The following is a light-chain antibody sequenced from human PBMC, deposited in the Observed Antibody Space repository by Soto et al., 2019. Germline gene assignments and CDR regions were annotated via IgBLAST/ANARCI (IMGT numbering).Light chain of an antibody. CDR3: QQYNNWPLT. CDR1: QSVSSN. V-gene: IGKV3D-15*01. Sequence: IVLTQSPATLSVSPGERATLSCRASQSVSSNLAWHKQRPGQAPRLLSYGASTRATGVPARFSGGGSGTEFTLTITSLKSEDFEVYWCQQYNNWPLTFGPGTRLEIK. CDR2: GAS. J-gene: IGKJ5*01.